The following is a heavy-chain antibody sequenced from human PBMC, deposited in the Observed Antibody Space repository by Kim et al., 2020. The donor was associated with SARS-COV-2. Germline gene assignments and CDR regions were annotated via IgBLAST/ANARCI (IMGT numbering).Heavy chain of an antibody. D-gene: IGHD3-3*01. Sequence: ASVKVSCKASGYTFTSYGISWVRQAPGQGLEWMGWISAYNGNTNYAQKLQGRVTMTTDTSTSTAYMELRSLRSDDTAVYYCARDLFLEWLLAYYYYYGMDVWGQGTTVTVSS. J-gene: IGHJ6*02. CDR3: ARDLFLEWLLAYYYYYGMDV. V-gene: IGHV1-18*01. CDR1: GYTFTSYG. CDR2: ISAYNGNT.